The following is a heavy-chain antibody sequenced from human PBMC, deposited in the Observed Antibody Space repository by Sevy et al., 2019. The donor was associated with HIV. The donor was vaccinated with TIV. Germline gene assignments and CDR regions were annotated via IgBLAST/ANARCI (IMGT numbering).Heavy chain of an antibody. CDR2: ISYDGSNK. J-gene: IGHJ4*02. CDR1: GFTFSTNN. V-gene: IGHV3-30*04. Sequence: GGSLRLSCVGSGFTFSTNNLHWVRQTPGKGLEWVAVISYDGSNKFYADSVKGRFTISRDNSKNTLYLQMNSLSSEDTGIYYCAKSPIGVVIFFGFWGQGTLVTVSS. D-gene: IGHD3-22*01. CDR3: AKSPIGVVIFFGF.